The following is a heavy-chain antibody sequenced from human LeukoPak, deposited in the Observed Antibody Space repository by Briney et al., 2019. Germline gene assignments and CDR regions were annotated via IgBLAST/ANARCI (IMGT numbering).Heavy chain of an antibody. D-gene: IGHD5-12*01. Sequence: GGSLRLSCAASGFTFSSYAMSWARQAPGKGLEWVSAISGSGGSTYYADSVKGRFTISRDNSKNTLYMQMNSLKAEDTAVYYCAKKIRGYSAYDNLDYWGQGTLVTVSS. J-gene: IGHJ4*02. CDR2: ISGSGGST. CDR3: AKKIRGYSAYDNLDY. CDR1: GFTFSSYA. V-gene: IGHV3-23*01.